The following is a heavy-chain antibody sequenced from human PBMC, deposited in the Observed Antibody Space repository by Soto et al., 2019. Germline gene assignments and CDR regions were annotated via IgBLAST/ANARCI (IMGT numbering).Heavy chain of an antibody. CDR3: ARGDVYGGNSGYYYYYYGMDV. D-gene: IGHD4-17*01. V-gene: IGHV1-69*01. J-gene: IGHJ6*02. CDR1: GGTFSSYA. CDR2: IIPIFGTA. Sequence: QVQLVQSGAEVKKPGSSVKVSCKASGGTFSSYAISWVRQAPGQGLEWMGGIIPIFGTANYAQKFQGRVTITADESTSTAYMELSSRRSEDTAVYYCARGDVYGGNSGYYYYYYGMDVWGQGTTVTVSS.